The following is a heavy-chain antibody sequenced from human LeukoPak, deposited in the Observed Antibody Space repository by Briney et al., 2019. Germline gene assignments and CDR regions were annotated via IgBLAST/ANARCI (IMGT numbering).Heavy chain of an antibody. D-gene: IGHD3-3*01. CDR3: ARDLEIGSSSYYFDY. CDR1: GSTFSTYG. Sequence: GRSLRLSCAASGSTFSTYGMHWGRQAPGKGLEWVAVIWYDGSNKYYADSVRGRFTISRDNFKNTLYLQMNSLRAEDTAVYYCARDLEIGSSSYYFDYWGQGTLVTVSS. V-gene: IGHV3-33*01. CDR2: IWYDGSNK. J-gene: IGHJ4*02.